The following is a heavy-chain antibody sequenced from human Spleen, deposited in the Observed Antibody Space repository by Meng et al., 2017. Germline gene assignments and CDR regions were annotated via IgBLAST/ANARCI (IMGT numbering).Heavy chain of an antibody. D-gene: IGHD4-17*01. Sequence: GSLRLSCTVSGGSISSYYWSWIRQPPGKGLEWIGYIYYSGSTNYNPSLKSRVTISVDTSKNQFSLKLSSVTAADTAVYYCARFITGDYYQYYFDYWGQGTLVTVSS. V-gene: IGHV4-59*01. CDR2: IYYSGST. J-gene: IGHJ4*02. CDR1: GGSISSYY. CDR3: ARFITGDYYQYYFDY.